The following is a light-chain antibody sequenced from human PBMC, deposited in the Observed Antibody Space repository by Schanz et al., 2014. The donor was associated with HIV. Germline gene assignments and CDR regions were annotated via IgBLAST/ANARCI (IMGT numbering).Light chain of an antibody. J-gene: IGKJ3*01. CDR3: HHYGGS. Sequence: EIVMTQSPATLSVSPGERATLSCRASQTVSNNLAWYQQNPGQAPRLLIFGASNRATGVPDRFSGSGSGTDFTLTISRLEPEDCAGYYCHHYGGSFGPGTTVDYK. CDR2: GAS. V-gene: IGKV3-20*01. CDR1: QTVSNN.